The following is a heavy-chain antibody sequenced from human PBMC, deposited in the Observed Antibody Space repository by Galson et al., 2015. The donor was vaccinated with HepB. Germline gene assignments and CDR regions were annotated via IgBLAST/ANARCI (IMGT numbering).Heavy chain of an antibody. V-gene: IGHV3-48*02. D-gene: IGHD6-13*01. CDR2: XXXXXXXX. CDR3: ARETAAGGSLDY. J-gene: IGHJ4*02. Sequence: SLRLSCATSGXXXXXFSMNXVRQAXXXGXXXXAXXXXXXXXXIYADSVXXRFTVXRDNXKNSLYLXLHSLRDEDTSVYYCARETAAGGSLDYXXQGTLVTVSS. CDR1: GXXXXXFS.